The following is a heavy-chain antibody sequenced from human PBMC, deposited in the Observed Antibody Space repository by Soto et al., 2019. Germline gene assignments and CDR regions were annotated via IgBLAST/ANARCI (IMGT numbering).Heavy chain of an antibody. CDR2: IFYSGGT. CDR3: VNHGGVPYYHDF. J-gene: IGHJ4*02. Sequence: KASETLSLTCAVSGGSLSSSSWWSWVRQPPGKTLEWLGEIFYSGGTKYNPSLNSRVTISADQSKNDFSLRLSSVTAADTAVYYCVNHGGVPYYHDFWGQGMLVTVPS. D-gene: IGHD2-8*01. CDR1: GGSLSSSSW. V-gene: IGHV4-4*02.